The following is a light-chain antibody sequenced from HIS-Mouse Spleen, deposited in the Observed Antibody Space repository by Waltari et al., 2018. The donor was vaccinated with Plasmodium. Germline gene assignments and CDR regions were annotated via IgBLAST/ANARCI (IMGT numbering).Light chain of an antibody. Sequence: QSALTQPASVSGSPGQSITISCTGTSSDVGSSNLVSWYQQHPGKAPKLMIYEGSKPPSGVSNRFSGSKSGNTASLTISGLQAEDEADYYCCSYAGSSTYVFGTGTKVTVL. CDR3: CSYAGSSTYV. V-gene: IGLV2-23*01. CDR1: SSDVGSSNL. J-gene: IGLJ1*01. CDR2: EGS.